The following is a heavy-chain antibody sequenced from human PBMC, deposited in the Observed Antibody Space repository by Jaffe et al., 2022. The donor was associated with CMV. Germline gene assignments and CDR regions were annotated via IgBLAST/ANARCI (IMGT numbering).Heavy chain of an antibody. CDR1: GVTISSYE. CDR3: ARGGSCPNGACQNSAYFHF. D-gene: IGHD2-8*01. Sequence: EVHLVESGGALVQPGGSLRLSCEASGVTISSYEMNWVRQAPGKGLEWVSNISASGRFTHYTHSVKGRFFISRDNAKNSVFLQMNSLRAEDTALYYCARGGSCPNGACQNSAYFHFWGQGTQVTVSS. J-gene: IGHJ1*01. CDR2: ISASGRFT. V-gene: IGHV3-48*03.